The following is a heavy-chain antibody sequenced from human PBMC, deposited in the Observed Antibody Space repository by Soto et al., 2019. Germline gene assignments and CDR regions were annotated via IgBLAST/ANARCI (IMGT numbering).Heavy chain of an antibody. CDR1: GFTFSSYA. CDR2: IXXXXGXX. CDR3: AKDLYYGSGSPDY. V-gene: IGHV3-23*01. D-gene: IGHD3-10*01. Sequence: PGGSRRLSCAASGFTFSSYAMSWVRQAPGKGXXWXXAIXXXXGXXXYADYVKGRFTISRDNSKNTLYLQMNSLRAEDTAVYYCAKDLYYGSGSPDYWGQATLVT. J-gene: IGHJ4*02.